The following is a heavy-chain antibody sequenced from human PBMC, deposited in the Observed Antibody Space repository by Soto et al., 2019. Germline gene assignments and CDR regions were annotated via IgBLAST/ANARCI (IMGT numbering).Heavy chain of an antibody. D-gene: IGHD6-13*01. CDR3: ARDRVAAASNDY. CDR2: IKQDGSEK. Sequence: EVQLVESGGGLVQPGGSLRLSCAASGFTFSSYWMSWVRQAPGKGLEWVANIKQDGSEKYYVDSVKGRFTISRDNAKNSLYLQMTSLRAGDTAVYYCARDRVAAASNDYWGQGTLVTVSS. J-gene: IGHJ4*02. CDR1: GFTFSSYW. V-gene: IGHV3-7*03.